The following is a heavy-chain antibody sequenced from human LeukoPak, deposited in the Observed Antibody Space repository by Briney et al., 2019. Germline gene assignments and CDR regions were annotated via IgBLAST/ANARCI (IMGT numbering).Heavy chain of an antibody. Sequence: PSETLSLTCTVSGGSISSYYWSWIRQPAGKGLEWIGRIYSSGNTNDNPSLKSRVTMSVDTSKNQFSLNMSSVTAADTAVYYCARSQGPYCFDFWGQGIMVTVSS. CDR1: GGSISSYY. D-gene: IGHD2-15*01. CDR2: IYSSGNT. CDR3: ARSQGPYCFDF. V-gene: IGHV4-4*07. J-gene: IGHJ3*01.